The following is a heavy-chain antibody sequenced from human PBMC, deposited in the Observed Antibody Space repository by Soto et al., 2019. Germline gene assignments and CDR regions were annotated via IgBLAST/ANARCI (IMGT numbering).Heavy chain of an antibody. Sequence: PWESLKISCKGSGYSFSNYWIAWLRQMPGKGLVWMGIIYPAASDARYSPSFQGQVTISVDNSISTAYLQWSSLKASDTAMYYCARLLCLPTSRYTGSRQLFDYWGPGALVTVSA. V-gene: IGHV5-51*01. CDR1: GYSFSNYW. J-gene: IGHJ4*02. D-gene: IGHD2-2*02. CDR3: ARLLCLPTSRYTGSRQLFDY. CDR2: IYPAASDA.